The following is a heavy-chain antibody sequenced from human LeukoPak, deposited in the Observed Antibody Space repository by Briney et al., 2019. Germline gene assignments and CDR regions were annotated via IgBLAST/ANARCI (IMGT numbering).Heavy chain of an antibody. CDR2: FHNSGTS. Sequence: SETLSLTSTVSDDSISDYYRGWIRQPPGKGLEWIGYFHNSGTSTYNPSLKSRVTISVDTSKNQFSLKLNSLTTADTAVYYCTIGAGWLIDYWGQGILVTVSS. CDR1: DDSISDYY. J-gene: IGHJ4*02. D-gene: IGHD3-16*01. V-gene: IGHV4-59*01. CDR3: TIGAGWLIDY.